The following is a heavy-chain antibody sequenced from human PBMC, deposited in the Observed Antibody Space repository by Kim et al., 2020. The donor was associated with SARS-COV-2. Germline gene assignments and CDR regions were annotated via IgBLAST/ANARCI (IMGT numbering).Heavy chain of an antibody. CDR3: AREEYSYSLGAFDI. J-gene: IGHJ3*02. V-gene: IGHV3-30*03. Sequence: YADSLKGRLTISRDNSKNTLYPQMHSLRPEDTAVYYCAREEYSYSLGAFDIWGQGTMVTVSS. D-gene: IGHD5-18*01.